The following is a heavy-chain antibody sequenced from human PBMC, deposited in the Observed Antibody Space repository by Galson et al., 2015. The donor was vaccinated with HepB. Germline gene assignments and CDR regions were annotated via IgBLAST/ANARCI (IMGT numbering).Heavy chain of an antibody. J-gene: IGHJ4*02. D-gene: IGHD3-22*01. V-gene: IGHV4-59*01. CDR3: ARGMYDSSSYYADY. CDR2: IYYSGST. CDR1: GGSISSYY. Sequence: ETLSLTCTVSGGSISSYYWSWIRQPPGKGLEWIGYIYYSGSTNYNPSLKSRVTISVDTSKNQFSLKLSSVTAADTAVYYCARGMYDSSSYYADYWGQGTLVTVSS.